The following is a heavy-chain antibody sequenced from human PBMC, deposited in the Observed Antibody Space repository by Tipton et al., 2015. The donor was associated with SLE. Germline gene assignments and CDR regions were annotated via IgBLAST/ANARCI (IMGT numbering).Heavy chain of an antibody. CDR3: AREVVAYDAFDI. CDR1: GGSISSYY. J-gene: IGHJ3*02. D-gene: IGHD2-2*01. CDR2: IYYSGST. V-gene: IGHV4-59*12. Sequence: GLVKPSETLSLTCTVSGGSISSYYWSWIRQPPGKGLEWIGYIYYSGSTNYNPSLKSRVTISVDTSKNQFSLKLSSVTAADTAVYYCAREVVAYDAFDIWGQGTMVTVSS.